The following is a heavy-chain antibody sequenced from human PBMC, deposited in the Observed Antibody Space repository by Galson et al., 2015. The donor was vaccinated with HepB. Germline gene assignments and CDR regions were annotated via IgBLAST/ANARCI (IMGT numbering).Heavy chain of an antibody. CDR3: AYGSGSYFLDN. CDR1: GISFDSYA. Sequence: SLRLSCATSGISFDSYAKHWVRQAPGKGLEWMAVISYDGGTTFHADSVKGRFTISRDNSGKTLYLQMNSLRSDDTAIYYCAYGSGSYFLDNWGQGTLVTVSS. CDR2: ISYDGGTT. D-gene: IGHD3-10*01. V-gene: IGHV3-30*14. J-gene: IGHJ4*02.